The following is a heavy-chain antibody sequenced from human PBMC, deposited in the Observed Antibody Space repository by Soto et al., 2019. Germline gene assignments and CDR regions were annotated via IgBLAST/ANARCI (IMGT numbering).Heavy chain of an antibody. D-gene: IGHD3-10*01. CDR2: IYYSGST. Sequence: QVQLQESGPGLVKPSETLSLTCTVSGGSISSYYWSWIRQPPGKGLEWIGYIYYSGSTNYNPSLKRRVTISVDTSKDQFSLKLSSVTAADTAVYYCARDHGVYYGSGRGGAFEIWGQGTMVTVSS. CDR1: GGSISSYY. V-gene: IGHV4-59*01. J-gene: IGHJ3*02. CDR3: ARDHGVYYGSGRGGAFEI.